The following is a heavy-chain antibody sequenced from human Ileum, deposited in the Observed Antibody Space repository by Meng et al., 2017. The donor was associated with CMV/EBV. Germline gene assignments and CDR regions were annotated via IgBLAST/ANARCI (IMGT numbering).Heavy chain of an antibody. J-gene: IGHJ4*02. CDR2: IYYSGST. CDR3: AREGDYFDY. CDR1: GVSINNNSYY. Sequence: SETLSLTCNVSGVSINNNSYYWSWIRQPPGKGLEWIGYIYYSGSTNYNPSLKSRVTISVDTSKNQFSLKLSSVTAADTAVYYCAREGDYFDYWGQGTLVTVSS. V-gene: IGHV4-61*01.